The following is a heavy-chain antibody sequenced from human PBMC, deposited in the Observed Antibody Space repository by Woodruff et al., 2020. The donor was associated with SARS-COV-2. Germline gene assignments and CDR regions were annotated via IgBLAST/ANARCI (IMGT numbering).Heavy chain of an antibody. Sequence: LYGGSTYYNPSLKSRVTISVDTSKNQFSLKLSSVTAADTAVYYCARAYDSSGYYPDYWGQGTLVTVS. CDR2: LYGGST. J-gene: IGHJ4*02. D-gene: IGHD3-22*01. V-gene: IGHV4-30-4*01. CDR3: ARAYDSSGYYPDY.